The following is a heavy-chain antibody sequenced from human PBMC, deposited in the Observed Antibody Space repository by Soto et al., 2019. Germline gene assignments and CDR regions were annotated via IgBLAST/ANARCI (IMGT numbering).Heavy chain of an antibody. CDR2: IYYSGST. V-gene: IGHV4-39*01. CDR3: ARRVIRGYSYGPFDY. Sequence: QLQLQESGPGLVKPSETLSLTCTVSGGSISSSSYYWGWIRQPPGKGLEWIGSIYYSGSTYYNPSLKSRVTISVDTYKNQFSLKLSSVTAADTAVYYCARRVIRGYSYGPFDYWGQGTLVTVSS. J-gene: IGHJ4*02. D-gene: IGHD5-18*01. CDR1: GGSISSSSYY.